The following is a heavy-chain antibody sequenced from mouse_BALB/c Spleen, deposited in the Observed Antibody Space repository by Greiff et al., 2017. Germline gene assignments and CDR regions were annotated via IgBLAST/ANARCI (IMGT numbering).Heavy chain of an antibody. CDR3: ARSVRYDAMDY. J-gene: IGHJ4*01. CDR2: ISSGSSTI. Sequence: EVKLVESGGGLVQPGGSRKLSCAASGFTFSSFGMHWVRQAPEKGLEWVAYISSGSSTIDYADTVKGRFTISRDNPKNTLFLQMTSLRSEDTAMYYCARSVRYDAMDYWGQGTSVTVSS. V-gene: IGHV5-17*02. CDR1: GFTFSSFG.